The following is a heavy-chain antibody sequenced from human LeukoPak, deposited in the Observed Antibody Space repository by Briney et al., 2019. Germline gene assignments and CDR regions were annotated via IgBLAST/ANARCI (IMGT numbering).Heavy chain of an antibody. CDR1: GGSFSTFY. Sequence: SETLSLTCAVYGGSFSTFYWGRIRQPPGKGLEWIGEINHTGSTYYNPSLKNRVTISVATSKNQFSLKLSSVTAADTAVYYCARGNCSSSSCPLGGFGNFDYWGQGTLVTVSS. D-gene: IGHD2-2*01. CDR2: INHTGST. CDR3: ARGNCSSSSCPLGGFGNFDY. J-gene: IGHJ4*02. V-gene: IGHV4-34*01.